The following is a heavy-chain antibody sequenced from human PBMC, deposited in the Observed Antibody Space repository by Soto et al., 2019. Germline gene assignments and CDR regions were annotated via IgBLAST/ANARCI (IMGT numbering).Heavy chain of an antibody. CDR2: ISYDGSNK. Sequence: QVQLVESGGGVVQPGRSLRLSCAASGFTFSSYGMHWVRQAPGKGLEWVAVISYDGSNKYYADSVKGRFTISRDNSKNTLYLQMNSLRAEDTAVYYCAKEGQYYDILTGYRSYYGMDVWGRGTTVTVSS. J-gene: IGHJ6*02. CDR1: GFTFSSYG. V-gene: IGHV3-30*18. CDR3: AKEGQYYDILTGYRSYYGMDV. D-gene: IGHD3-9*01.